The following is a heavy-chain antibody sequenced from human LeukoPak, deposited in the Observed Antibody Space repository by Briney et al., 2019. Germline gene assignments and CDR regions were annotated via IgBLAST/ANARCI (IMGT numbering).Heavy chain of an antibody. CDR2: ISGSGGST. J-gene: IGHJ6*02. CDR1: GFTFSSYA. CDR3: ARGGVSPLVRGWDYYYYYGMDV. V-gene: IGHV3-23*01. D-gene: IGHD1-26*01. Sequence: PGGSLRLSCAASGFTFSSYAMSWVRQAPGKGLEWVSAISGSGGSTYYADSVKGRFTISRDNSKNTLYLQMNSLRAEDTAVYYCARGGVSPLVRGWDYYYYYGMDVWGQGTTVTVSS.